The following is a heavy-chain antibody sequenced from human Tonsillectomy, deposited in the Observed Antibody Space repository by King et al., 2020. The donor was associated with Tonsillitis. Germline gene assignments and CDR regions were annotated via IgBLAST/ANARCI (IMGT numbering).Heavy chain of an antibody. CDR3: ARDRDSFLVGATDY. J-gene: IGHJ4*02. CDR1: GFTFSSYG. Sequence: VQLVESGGGVVQPGRPLRLSCAASGFTFSSYGMHWVRQAPGKGLEWVAVISYDGNNKYYADSVKGRFTISRDNSKNTLYLQMNSLRAEDTAVYYCARDRDSFLVGATDYWGQGTLVTVSS. D-gene: IGHD1-26*01. V-gene: IGHV3-30*03. CDR2: ISYDGNNK.